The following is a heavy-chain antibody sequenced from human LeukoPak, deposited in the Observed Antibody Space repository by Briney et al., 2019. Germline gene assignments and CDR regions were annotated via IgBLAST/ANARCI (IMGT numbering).Heavy chain of an antibody. V-gene: IGHV4-39*01. CDR1: GGSISSSSYY. CDR2: IYYSEGT. CDR3: ARHDTVAGFNRVNLSDP. J-gene: IGHJ5*02. D-gene: IGHD6-19*01. Sequence: SETLSLTCTDSGGSISSSSYYWGWIRQPPGKGLEWIESIYYSEGTYYNPSLKSRVTISVDTSKNQFSLKLSSVTAADTAVYYCARHDTVAGFNRVNLSDPWGQGTLVTVSS.